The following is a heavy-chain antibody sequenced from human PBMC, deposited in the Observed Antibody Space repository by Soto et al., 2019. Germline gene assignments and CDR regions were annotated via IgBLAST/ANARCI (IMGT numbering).Heavy chain of an antibody. D-gene: IGHD6-19*01. J-gene: IGHJ6*02. CDR2: IIPIFGTA. Sequence: GASVKVSCKASGGTFSSYAISWVRQAPGQGLEWMGGIIPIFGTANYAQKFQGRVTITADESTSTAYMELSSLRSEDTAVYYCARGNSSGWYDYYYGMHVWGQGTTVTVSS. CDR3: ARGNSSGWYDYYYGMHV. V-gene: IGHV1-69*13. CDR1: GGTFSSYA.